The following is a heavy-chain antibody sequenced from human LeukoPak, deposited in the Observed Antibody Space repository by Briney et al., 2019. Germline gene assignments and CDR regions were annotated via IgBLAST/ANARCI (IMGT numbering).Heavy chain of an antibody. V-gene: IGHV4-38-2*01. CDR1: GYSISSGYY. J-gene: IGHJ4*02. D-gene: IGHD3-22*01. CDR2: IFHGGNT. Sequence: SETLSLTCAVSGYSISSGYYWGWIRQPPGKGLEWIGSIFHGGNTYYSPSRKSRVTISMDTSMNQFSLKVTSVTAADTAVYYCARQDRTLYYDSSGLYFDYWGQGTLVAVSS. CDR3: ARQDRTLYYDSSGLYFDY.